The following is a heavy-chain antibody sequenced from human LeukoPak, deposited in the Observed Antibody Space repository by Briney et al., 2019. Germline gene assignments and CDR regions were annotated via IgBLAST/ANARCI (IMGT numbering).Heavy chain of an antibody. V-gene: IGHV4-4*07. CDR1: GGSISSYY. Sequence: SETLSLTCTVSGGSISSYYWSWIRQPAGKGLEWIGRIYTSGSTNYNPSLKSRVTISVDTSKNQFSLKLSSVTAADTAVYYCARIPNLVGATPTGDYYYYMDVWGKGTTVTVSS. J-gene: IGHJ6*03. CDR3: ARIPNLVGATPTGDYYYYMDV. CDR2: IYTSGST. D-gene: IGHD1-26*01.